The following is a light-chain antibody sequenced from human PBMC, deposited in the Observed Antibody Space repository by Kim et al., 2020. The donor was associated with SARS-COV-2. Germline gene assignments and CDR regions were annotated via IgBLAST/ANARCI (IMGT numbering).Light chain of an antibody. Sequence: AIHLTQSPSSLSASVGDRDTITCRASQGISSALAWYQQIPGRAPKLMIYDASSLESWVPSRFSGSASGTDFTLTISSLQPEDFATYFCQQVNNYPPTFGQGTRLEI. CDR1: QGISSA. CDR2: DAS. CDR3: QQVNNYPPT. J-gene: IGKJ5*01. V-gene: IGKV1D-13*01.